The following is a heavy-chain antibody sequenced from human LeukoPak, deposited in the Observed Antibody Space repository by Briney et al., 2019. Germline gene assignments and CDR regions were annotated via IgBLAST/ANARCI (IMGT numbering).Heavy chain of an antibody. CDR2: INWNGDST. CDR3: ARAQLYDYNYYYMDV. CDR1: GFTFSSYG. D-gene: IGHD3-10*01. J-gene: IGHJ6*03. V-gene: IGHV3-20*04. Sequence: GSLRLSCAASGFTFSSYGMSWVRQAPGKGLEWVSSINWNGDSTGYADSVKGRFTISRDNAKNSLYLQMNSLRAEDTALYYCARAQLYDYNYYYMDVWGKGTTVTVSS.